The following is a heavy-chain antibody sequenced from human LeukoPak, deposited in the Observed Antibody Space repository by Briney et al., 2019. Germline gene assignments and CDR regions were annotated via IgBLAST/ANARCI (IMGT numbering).Heavy chain of an antibody. Sequence: PSETLSLTCTVSGGSISSSSYYWGWIRQAPGKGLEWIGSIYYSGGTYYNPSLRSRVTISADTSKNQFSLRLSSVTAADTAAYYCVRPREGYSSGCYYFDYWGQGTLVTVSS. J-gene: IGHJ4*02. CDR3: VRPREGYSSGCYYFDY. CDR1: GGSISSSSYY. V-gene: IGHV4-39*01. CDR2: IYYSGGT. D-gene: IGHD5-18*01.